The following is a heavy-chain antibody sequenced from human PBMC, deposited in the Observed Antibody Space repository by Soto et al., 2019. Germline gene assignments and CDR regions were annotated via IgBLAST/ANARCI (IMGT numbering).Heavy chain of an antibody. CDR3: ARGWSGYHDY. CDR2: IYYSGST. Sequence: QVQLQESGPGLVKPSETLSLTCTVSGGSISSYYWSWIRQPPGKGLEWIGYIYYSGSTNYNPSLKSRVTISVDTSKNQFSLKLSSVTAADTAVYYCARGWSGYHDYWGQGTLVTVSS. J-gene: IGHJ4*02. CDR1: GGSISSYY. V-gene: IGHV4-59*01. D-gene: IGHD3-3*01.